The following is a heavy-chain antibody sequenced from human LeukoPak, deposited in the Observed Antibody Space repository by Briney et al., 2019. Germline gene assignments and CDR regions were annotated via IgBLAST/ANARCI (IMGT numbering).Heavy chain of an antibody. CDR2: IYTSGST. J-gene: IGHJ4*02. V-gene: IGHV4-61*02. D-gene: IGHD3-10*01. CDR3: AREYYYGSGSSSEVDY. CDR1: GGSISSGSYY. Sequence: PSETLSLTCTVSGGSISSGSYYWSWIRQPAGKGLEWIGRIYTSGSTNYNPSLKSRVTISVDTSKNQFSLKLSSVTAADTAVYYCAREYYYGSGSSSEVDYWGQGTLVTVSS.